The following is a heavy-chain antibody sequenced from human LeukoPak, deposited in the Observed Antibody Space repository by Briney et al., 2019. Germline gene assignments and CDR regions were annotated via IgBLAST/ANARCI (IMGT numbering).Heavy chain of an antibody. CDR2: IYGSGST. CDR3: ARFTQYSGYADQ. Sequence: SETLSLTCTVSDGSVSSDNDYWSWIRQPAGKGLEWIGRIYGSGSTNYNPSLKSRVTISVDTSKNQFSLKLSSVTAADTAVFYCARFTQYSGYADQWGQGTLVTVSS. D-gene: IGHD5-12*01. J-gene: IGHJ4*02. V-gene: IGHV4-61*10. CDR1: DGSVSSDNDY.